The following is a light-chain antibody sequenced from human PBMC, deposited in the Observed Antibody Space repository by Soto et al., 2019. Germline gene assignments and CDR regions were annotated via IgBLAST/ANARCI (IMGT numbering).Light chain of an antibody. CDR3: QQYGSSPWT. J-gene: IGKJ1*01. V-gene: IGKV3-20*01. CDR1: QTVSSSF. CDR2: LAS. Sequence: EIVLTQSPGTLSLSPGERATLSCRASQTVSSSFLAWYQQKPGQAPRLLIDLASNRATGIPDRFSGRGSGTDFTLTINRLEPEDGAVYYCQQYGSSPWTFGQGTKVEIK.